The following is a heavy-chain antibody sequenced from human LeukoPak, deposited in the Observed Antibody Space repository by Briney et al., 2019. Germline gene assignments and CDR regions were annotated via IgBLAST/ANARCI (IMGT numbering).Heavy chain of an antibody. D-gene: IGHD6-13*01. Sequence: AVKDSCKASVGTLSSYTISWVRPAPGQGLEWMGTIIPILGIANYVQKFQGRVTITADTFTRTAYMELSSLRTEETAVYYCAIDQGSSLSKRGLYFRHWGEGTLVTVSS. J-gene: IGHJ1*01. CDR2: IIPILGIA. CDR1: VGTLSSYT. V-gene: IGHV1-69*04. CDR3: AIDQGSSLSKRGLYFRH.